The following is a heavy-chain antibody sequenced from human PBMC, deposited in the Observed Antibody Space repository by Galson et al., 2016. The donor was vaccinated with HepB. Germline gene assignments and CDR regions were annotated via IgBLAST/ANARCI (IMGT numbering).Heavy chain of an antibody. CDR3: ARDSMATITGLDGFDI. Sequence: QSGAEVKKPGESLKISCKSSGYSFTTYWIAWVRQMPGKGLEWMGSIYPGDSDTRYSSSFQGLVTISRDSSNNTLYLQMNSLRAEDTAVYYCARDSMATITGLDGFDIWGRGTMVTVSP. CDR1: GYSFTTYW. D-gene: IGHD5-24*01. CDR2: IYPGDSDT. J-gene: IGHJ3*02. V-gene: IGHV5-51*01.